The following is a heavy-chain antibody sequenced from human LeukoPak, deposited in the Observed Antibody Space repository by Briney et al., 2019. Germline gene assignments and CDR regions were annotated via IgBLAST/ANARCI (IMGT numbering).Heavy chain of an antibody. V-gene: IGHV1-2*02. CDR3: ARDRYYYGSGSYYKDY. CDR1: GSTFTDYY. Sequence: EASVKVSCKASGSTFTDYYMHWVRQAPGQGLEWMGWINPNSGGTNFAQKFQGRVTMTRDMSTSTVYMELSSLRSEDTAVYYCARDRYYYGSGSYYKDYWGQGTLVTVSS. J-gene: IGHJ4*02. CDR2: INPNSGGT. D-gene: IGHD3-10*01.